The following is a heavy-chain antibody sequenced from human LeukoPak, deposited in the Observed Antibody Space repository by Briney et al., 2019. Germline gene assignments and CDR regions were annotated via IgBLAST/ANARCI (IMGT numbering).Heavy chain of an antibody. CDR2: ISGDGGST. CDR3: AKVLDVVVPAATRGMLVDY. CDR1: GFTFDDYA. J-gene: IGHJ4*02. V-gene: IGHV3-43*02. Sequence: GGSLRLSCAASGFTFDDYAMHWVRQAPGKGLEWVSLISGDGGSTYYADSVKGRFTISRDNSKNTLYLQMNSLRAEDTAVYYCAKVLDVVVPAATRGMLVDYWGQGTLVTVSS. D-gene: IGHD2-2*01.